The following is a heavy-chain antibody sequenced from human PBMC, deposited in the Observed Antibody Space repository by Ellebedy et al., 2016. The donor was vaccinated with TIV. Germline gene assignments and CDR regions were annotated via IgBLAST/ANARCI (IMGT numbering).Heavy chain of an antibody. D-gene: IGHD6-19*01. V-gene: IGHV3-23*01. CDR2: IGNNAKT. Sequence: PGGSLRLSCAASGFMFRNYAMSWVRQPPGKGLEWVSAIGNNAKTYYTDSVWGRFSISRDDSENTLYLQMNRLRAEDTARYYCAIEIHVAGTLYFDKWGQGTLVTVSS. J-gene: IGHJ4*02. CDR3: AIEIHVAGTLYFDK. CDR1: GFMFRNYA.